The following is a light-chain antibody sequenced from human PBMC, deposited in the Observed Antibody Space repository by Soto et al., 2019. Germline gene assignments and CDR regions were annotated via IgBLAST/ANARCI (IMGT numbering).Light chain of an antibody. CDR1: QGISRW. Sequence: DIQMTQSPSTLSGSVGDRVTITCRASQGISRWLAWYQQRPGKAPKLLIYDASTLHSGVSSRFSGSGSGTEFTLTISSLQPEDFATYYCLQDYSYPRTFGQGTKVDIK. J-gene: IGKJ1*01. V-gene: IGKV1-5*01. CDR3: LQDYSYPRT. CDR2: DAS.